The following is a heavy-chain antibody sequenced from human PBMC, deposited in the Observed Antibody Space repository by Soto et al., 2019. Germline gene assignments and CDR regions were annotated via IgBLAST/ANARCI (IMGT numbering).Heavy chain of an antibody. Sequence: GGSLRLSCAASGFTFSSYGMHWVRQAPGKGLEWVAVISYDGSNKYYADSVKGRFTISRDNSKNTLYLQMNSLRAEDTAVYYCAKSSHSSSWHDFAYWGQGTLVTVSS. V-gene: IGHV3-30*18. CDR1: GFTFSSYG. CDR3: AKSSHSSSWHDFAY. D-gene: IGHD6-13*01. J-gene: IGHJ4*02. CDR2: ISYDGSNK.